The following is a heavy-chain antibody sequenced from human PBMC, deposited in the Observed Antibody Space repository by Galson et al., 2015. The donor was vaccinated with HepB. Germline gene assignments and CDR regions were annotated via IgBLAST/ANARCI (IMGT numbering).Heavy chain of an antibody. D-gene: IGHD3-10*01. CDR1: GASTRSTSYY. J-gene: IGHJ4*02. CDR2: GYHNGDT. Sequence: ETLSLTCGVSGASTRSTSYYWGWIRQSPGKGLEWVGTGYHNGDTYYNPSLKSRVTISLDTSRNQFSLNLKSVTAADTAVYYCARHILDTSAFFDSWGQGALVIVSS. CDR3: ARHILDTSAFFDS. V-gene: IGHV4-39*01.